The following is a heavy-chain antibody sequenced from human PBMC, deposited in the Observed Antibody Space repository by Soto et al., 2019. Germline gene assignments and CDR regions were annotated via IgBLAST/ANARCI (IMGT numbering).Heavy chain of an antibody. D-gene: IGHD3-22*01. CDR1: GYTFTIYW. CDR2: IYPGDSET. CDR3: ARHLFYSSGYPFDY. Sequence: PGESLKISCKGSGYTFTIYWIAWVRQMPGRGLEWMGVIYPGDSETRYSPSFQGQVTISADKSIGTAYLQWSSLKASDSAIYYCARHLFYSSGYPFDYWGQGTVVTVAS. J-gene: IGHJ4*02. V-gene: IGHV5-51*01.